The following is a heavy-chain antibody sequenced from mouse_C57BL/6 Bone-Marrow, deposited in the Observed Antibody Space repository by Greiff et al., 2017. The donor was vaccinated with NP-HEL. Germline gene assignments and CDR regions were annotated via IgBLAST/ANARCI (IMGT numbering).Heavy chain of an antibody. V-gene: IGHV1-55*01. CDR1: GYTFTSYW. J-gene: IGHJ1*03. D-gene: IGHD2-3*01. CDR2: IYPGSGST. CDR3: ALDGYYWHFDV. Sequence: VQRVESGAELVKPGASVKMSCKASGYTFTSYWITWVKQRPGQGLEWIGDIYPGSGSTNYNEKFKSKATLTVDTSSSTAYMQLSSLTSEDSAVYYCALDGYYWHFDVWGTGTTVTVSS.